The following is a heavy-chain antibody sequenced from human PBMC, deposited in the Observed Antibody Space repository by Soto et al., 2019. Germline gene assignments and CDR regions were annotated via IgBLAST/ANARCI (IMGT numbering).Heavy chain of an antibody. CDR3: ARLSKGYYFDY. CDR1: GGCISSYY. CDR2: IYYSGST. D-gene: IGHD2-15*01. J-gene: IGHJ4*02. Sequence: QVQLQESGPGLVKPSETLSLTCTVSGGCISSYYWSWIRQPPGKGLEWIGYIYYSGSTNYNPSLKSRVTLSVDTSKNQFSLQLSSVTAADTSVYCCARLSKGYYFDYWGQGTLVTISS. V-gene: IGHV4-59*08.